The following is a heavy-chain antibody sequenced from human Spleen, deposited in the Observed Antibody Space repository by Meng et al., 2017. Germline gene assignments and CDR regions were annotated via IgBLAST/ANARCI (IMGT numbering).Heavy chain of an antibody. CDR2: INHSGST. V-gene: IGHV4-34*01. J-gene: IGHJ4*02. CDR3: ARGPTTMAHDFDY. D-gene: IGHD4-11*01. CDR1: GGSFSDYY. Sequence: QVQLHAWCAVLLQHSETLALTCVVSGGSFSDYYWSWIRQPPGKGLEWIGEINHSGSTNYNPSLESRATISVDTSQNNLSLKLSSVTAADSAVYYCARGPTTMAHDFDYWGQGTLVTVSS.